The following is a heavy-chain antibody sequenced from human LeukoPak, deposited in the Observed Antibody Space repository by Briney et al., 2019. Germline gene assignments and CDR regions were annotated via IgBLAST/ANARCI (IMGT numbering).Heavy chain of an antibody. V-gene: IGHV4-34*01. CDR2: INHSGST. CDR1: GGSFSGYY. CDR3: ARGVWFDP. J-gene: IGHJ5*02. Sequence: PSETLSLTCAVYGGSFSGYYWSWIRQPPGKGLEWIGEINHSGSTNYNPPLKSRVTISVDTSKNQFSLKLSSVTAADTAVYYCARGVWFDPWGQGTLVTVSS.